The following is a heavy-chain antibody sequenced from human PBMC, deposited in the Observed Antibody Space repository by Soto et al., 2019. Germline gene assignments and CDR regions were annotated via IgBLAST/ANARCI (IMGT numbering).Heavy chain of an antibody. CDR2: ISSSTSYI. CDR3: RSVDRIC. J-gene: IGHJ4*02. V-gene: IGHV3-21*01. D-gene: IGHD5-12*01. Sequence: GGSLRLSCAACGFTFSSYSINWVRQDPGKGLEWVSSISSSTSYIYYADSVKGRLTISRDNAKNSLYLQMKSLRAEDTAVYYCRSVDRICGGQRTLVTVPS. CDR1: GFTFSSYS.